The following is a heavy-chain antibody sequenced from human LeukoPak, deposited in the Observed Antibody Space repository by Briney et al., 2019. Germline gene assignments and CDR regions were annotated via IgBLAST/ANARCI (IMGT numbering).Heavy chain of an antibody. V-gene: IGHV3-9*01. CDR2: ISWNSGSI. J-gene: IGHJ4*02. Sequence: GGSLRLSCAASGFTFDDYAMHWVRHAPGKGLEGVSGISWNSGSIGYADSVKGRFTISRDNAKNYLYLQMNSLRAEDTALYYCAKDTYYDILTGYHGDWGQGTLVTVSS. CDR1: GFTFDDYA. CDR3: AKDTYYDILTGYHGD. D-gene: IGHD3-9*01.